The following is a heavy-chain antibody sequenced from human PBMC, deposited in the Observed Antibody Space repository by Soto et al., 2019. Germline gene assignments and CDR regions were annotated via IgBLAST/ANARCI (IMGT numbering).Heavy chain of an antibody. CDR2: ISYDGSNK. CDR1: GFTFSSYA. J-gene: IGHJ4*02. Sequence: VQLVESGGGVVQPGRSLRLSCAASGFTFSSYAMHWVRQAPGKGLEWVAVISYDGSNKYYADSVKGRFTISRDNSKNTLYLQMNSLRAEDTAVYYCARGVVGATTPVFDYWGQGTLVTVSS. V-gene: IGHV3-30-3*01. D-gene: IGHD1-26*01. CDR3: ARGVVGATTPVFDY.